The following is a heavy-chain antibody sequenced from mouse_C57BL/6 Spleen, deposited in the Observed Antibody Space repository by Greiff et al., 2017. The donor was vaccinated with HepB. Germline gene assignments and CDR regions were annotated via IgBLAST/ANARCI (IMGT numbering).Heavy chain of an antibody. CDR1: GYSITSGYD. J-gene: IGHJ3*01. V-gene: IGHV3-1*01. Sequence: EVKLQESGPGMVKPSQSLSLTCTVPGYSITSGYDWHWIRHFPGNKLEWMGYISYSGSTNYNPSLKSRISITPDTSKNHFFLKLNSVTTEDTATYYCARSLTGVFAYWGQGTLVTVSA. CDR2: ISYSGST. D-gene: IGHD4-1*01. CDR3: ARSLTGVFAY.